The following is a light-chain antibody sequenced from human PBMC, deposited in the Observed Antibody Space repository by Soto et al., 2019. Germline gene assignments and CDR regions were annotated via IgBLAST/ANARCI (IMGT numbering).Light chain of an antibody. CDR1: QSVSNSY. J-gene: IGKJ1*01. CDR3: QQYGSSTRT. V-gene: IGKV3-20*01. CDR2: GAS. Sequence: EIVLTQSPGTLSLSPGERATLSCRASQSVSNSYLAWYQQKLGQAPRLLIYGASTRAPGIPDRFSGSGSGTDFTLTISRLEPEDFALYYCQQYGSSTRTFGQWTKVEIK.